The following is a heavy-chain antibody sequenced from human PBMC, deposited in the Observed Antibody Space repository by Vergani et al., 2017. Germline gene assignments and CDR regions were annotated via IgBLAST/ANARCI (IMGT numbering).Heavy chain of an antibody. CDR1: GYSFTSYW. D-gene: IGHD6-6*01. CDR3: VRSGGSSVYYYYYMDV. CDR2: IYPGDSDT. V-gene: IGHV5-51*03. J-gene: IGHJ6*03. Sequence: EVQLVQSGAEVKKPGESLKISCKGSGYSFTSYWIGWVRQMPGKGLEWMGIIYPGDSDTRYSPSFQGQVTISADNYISTAYLQWSSLKASDTAMYYCVRSGGSSVYYYYYMDVWGKGTTVTVSS.